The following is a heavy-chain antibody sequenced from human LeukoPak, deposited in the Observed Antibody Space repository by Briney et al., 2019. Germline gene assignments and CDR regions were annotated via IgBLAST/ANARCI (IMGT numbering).Heavy chain of an antibody. CDR3: AREGNDYYYDQ. J-gene: IGHJ4*02. CDR1: GFTFSSYS. D-gene: IGHD3-16*01. V-gene: IGHV3-21*01. CDR2: ISTTSTYI. Sequence: GGSLRLSCAASGFTFSSYSMNWVRQAPGKGLEWVSSISTTSTYIYYADSVKGRFTISRDNAKNSLYLQMNSLRAEDTSVYYCAREGNDYYYDQWGQGTLVTVSP.